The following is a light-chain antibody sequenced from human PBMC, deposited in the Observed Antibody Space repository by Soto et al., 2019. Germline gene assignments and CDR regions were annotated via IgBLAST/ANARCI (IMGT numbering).Light chain of an antibody. J-gene: IGKJ2*01. CDR1: QGIRID. Sequence: DIQMTQSPSSLSAFVGDRVTITCRASQGIRIDLGWFQQKPGKAPKRLIYGASSLQSGVPSRFSGRGSGTEFTLTISNLQPEDFATYFCQHYHGLQYTFGPGTKVEL. CDR2: GAS. V-gene: IGKV1-17*02. CDR3: QHYHGLQYT.